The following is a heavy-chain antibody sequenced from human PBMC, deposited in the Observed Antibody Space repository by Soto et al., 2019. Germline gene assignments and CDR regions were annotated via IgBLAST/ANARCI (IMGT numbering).Heavy chain of an antibody. CDR1: GYTFTTYT. CDR2: INGGTDNI. J-gene: IGHJ4*02. CDR3: ARGRLAAGGRLSTLDY. V-gene: IGHV1-3*01. Sequence: ASVKVSCKASGYTFTTYTLHWVRQAPGQSPEWMGWINGGTDNIRLSQKFQRRVNLTKDTSATTVYMELTSLTSEDTAVYYCARGRLAAGGRLSTLDYWRKGSLVIVSS. D-gene: IGHD6-13*01.